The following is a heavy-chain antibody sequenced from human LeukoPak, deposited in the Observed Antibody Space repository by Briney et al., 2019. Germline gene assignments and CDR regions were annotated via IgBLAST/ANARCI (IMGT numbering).Heavy chain of an antibody. V-gene: IGHV3-23*01. Sequence: PGGSLRLSCAASGFTFSSYAMSWVRQAPGKGLEWVSAISGSGGSTYYADSVKGRFTISRDNSKNTLYLQMNSLGAEDTAVYYCAKVPFLTTLWSFDYWGQGTLVTVSS. CDR2: ISGSGGST. J-gene: IGHJ4*02. CDR3: AKVPFLTTLWSFDY. D-gene: IGHD3-10*02. CDR1: GFTFSSYA.